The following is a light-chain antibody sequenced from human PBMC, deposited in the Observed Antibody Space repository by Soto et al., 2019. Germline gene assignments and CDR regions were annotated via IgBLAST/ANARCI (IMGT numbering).Light chain of an antibody. CDR1: SSNIGSNT. Sequence: SVLTQPPTASGTPGQRVTISCSGSSSNIGSNTVNWYQQLPGTAPKLVIYSNNQRPSGVPDRFSGSKSGTSASLAISGLQSEDEADYYCVAWDDSLNGYVVFGGGTKFTVL. J-gene: IGLJ2*01. CDR3: VAWDDSLNGYVV. V-gene: IGLV1-44*01. CDR2: SNN.